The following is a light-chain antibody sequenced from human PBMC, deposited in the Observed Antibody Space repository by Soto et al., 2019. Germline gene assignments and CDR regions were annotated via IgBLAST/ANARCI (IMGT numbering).Light chain of an antibody. V-gene: IGKV3-20*01. J-gene: IGKJ5*01. CDR2: GAS. CDR1: QSVSSSY. CDR3: QQYGSSST. Sequence: EIVLTQSPATLSLSPGERATLSCRASQSVSSSYLAWYQQKPGQAPRLLIYGASSRPTGIPDRFSGSGSGTDFTLTISRLEPEDFAVYYCQQYGSSSTLGQGTRLEIK.